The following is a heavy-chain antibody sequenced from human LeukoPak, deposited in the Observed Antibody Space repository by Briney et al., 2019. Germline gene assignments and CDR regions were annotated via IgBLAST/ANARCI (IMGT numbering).Heavy chain of an antibody. J-gene: IGHJ3*02. CDR1: GGSISSGGYY. Sequence: SQTLSLTCTVSGGSISSGGYYWSWIRQPPGKGLEWIGYIYHSGSTYYNPSLKSRVTISVDRSKNQFSLKLNSVTAADTAVYYCASSRLLWLGALLDAFDIWGQGTMVTVSS. D-gene: IGHD3-10*01. CDR3: ASSRLLWLGALLDAFDI. V-gene: IGHV4-30-2*01. CDR2: IYHSGST.